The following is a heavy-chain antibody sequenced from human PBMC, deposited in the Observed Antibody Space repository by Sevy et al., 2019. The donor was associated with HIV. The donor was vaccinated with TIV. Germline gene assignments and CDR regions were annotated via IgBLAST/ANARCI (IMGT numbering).Heavy chain of an antibody. J-gene: IGHJ4*02. Sequence: GGSLRLSCVAAGFSFNSYAMSWIRQGPGKGPEWVSGISGTGGSTYYADFVKGRFTISRDNSKNTVYLQMSSLGDEDAAVYYCAKEGALGYFEFWGQGTPVTVSS. D-gene: IGHD3-22*01. V-gene: IGHV3-23*01. CDR2: ISGTGGST. CDR1: GFSFNSYA. CDR3: AKEGALGYFEF.